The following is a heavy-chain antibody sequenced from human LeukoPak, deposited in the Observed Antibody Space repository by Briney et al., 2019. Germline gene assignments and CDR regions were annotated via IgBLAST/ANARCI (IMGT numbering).Heavy chain of an antibody. CDR1: GFTFSSYG. V-gene: IGHV3-30*03. D-gene: IGHD4-17*01. CDR3: ARQKITVTVSLDY. J-gene: IGHJ4*02. Sequence: PGGSLRLSCAASGFTFSSYGMHWVRQAPGKGREWVAIISSDGSDKYYADSVKGRFSISRENSQKTLYLQMNSLRPDDAAVYYCARQKITVTVSLDYWGQGTLVTVSS. CDR2: ISSDGSDK.